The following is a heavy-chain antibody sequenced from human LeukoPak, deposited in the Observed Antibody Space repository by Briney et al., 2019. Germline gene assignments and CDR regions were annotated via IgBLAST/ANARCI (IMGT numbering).Heavy chain of an antibody. V-gene: IGHV1-69*01. CDR2: IIPIFGTA. CDR1: GGTFSSYA. Sequence: SVKVSCKASGGTFSSYAISWVRQAPGQGPEWMGGIIPIFGTANYAQKFQGRVTITADESTSTAYMELSSLRSEDTAVYYCARDSGYYYDSRGFDYWGQGTLVTVSS. D-gene: IGHD3-22*01. CDR3: ARDSGYYYDSRGFDY. J-gene: IGHJ4*02.